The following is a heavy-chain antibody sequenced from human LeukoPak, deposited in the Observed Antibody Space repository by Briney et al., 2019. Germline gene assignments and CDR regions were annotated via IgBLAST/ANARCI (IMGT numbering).Heavy chain of an antibody. D-gene: IGHD3-10*01. V-gene: IGHV1-2*06. CDR1: GYTFTGYY. CDR3: AREAPMVRGVKAGRNDY. CDR2: INPNSGGT. Sequence: GASVKVSCKASGYTFTGYYMHWVRQAPGQGLEWMGRINPNSGGTNYAQKFQGRVTMTRDTSISTAYMELSRLRSGDTAVYYCAREAPMVRGVKAGRNDYWGQGTLVTVSS. J-gene: IGHJ4*02.